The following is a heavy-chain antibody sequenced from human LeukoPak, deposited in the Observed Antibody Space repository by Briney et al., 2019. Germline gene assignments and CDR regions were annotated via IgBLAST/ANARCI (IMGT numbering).Heavy chain of an antibody. D-gene: IGHD2-8*01. J-gene: IGHJ4*02. CDR2: ISSSGSTI. Sequence: PRGSLRLSCAASGFTFSSYEMNWVRQAPGKGLEWVSYISSSGSTIYYADSVKGRFTISRDNAKNSLFLHMNSLRAEDTAVYYCARPYCTDGVCDYYFDYWGQGTLVTVSS. CDR3: ARPYCTDGVCDYYFDY. CDR1: GFTFSSYE. V-gene: IGHV3-48*03.